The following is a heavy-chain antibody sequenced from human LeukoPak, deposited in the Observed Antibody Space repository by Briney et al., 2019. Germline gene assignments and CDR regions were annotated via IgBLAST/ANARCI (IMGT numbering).Heavy chain of an antibody. Sequence: SETLSLTCTVSGGSISSSSYYWGWIRQPPGKGLEWIGSIYYSGSTYYNPSLKSRVTISVDTSKNQFSLKLSSVTAADTAVYYCARYIGHSSSFDYWGQGTLVTVSS. J-gene: IGHJ4*02. CDR2: IYYSGST. V-gene: IGHV4-39*07. CDR3: ARYIGHSSSFDY. CDR1: GGSISSSSYY. D-gene: IGHD6-13*01.